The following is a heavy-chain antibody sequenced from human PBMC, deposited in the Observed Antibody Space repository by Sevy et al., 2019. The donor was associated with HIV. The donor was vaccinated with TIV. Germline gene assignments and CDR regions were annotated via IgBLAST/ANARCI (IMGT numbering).Heavy chain of an antibody. CDR2: ISGSGDSI. D-gene: IGHD4-17*01. J-gene: IGHJ6*02. CDR3: ARDHEKDGDLGDYYYYAMDV. V-gene: IGHV3-11*01. CDR1: GFTLSDYY. Sequence: GGSLRLSCAASGFTLSDYYMSWIRQAPGKGLQWISYISGSGDSIYYADSVKGRFTISRDNTKNSLYLQMNSLRAEDTAVYFCARDHEKDGDLGDYYYYAMDVWGQRTTVTVSS.